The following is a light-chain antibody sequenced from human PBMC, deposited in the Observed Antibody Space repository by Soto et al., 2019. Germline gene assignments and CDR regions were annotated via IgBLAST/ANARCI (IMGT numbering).Light chain of an antibody. J-gene: IGKJ1*01. Sequence: DIQMTQSPSSLSASLGDRVTITCQASQDIRFYLNWYQQKPGKAPKLMIYKASSLESGVPSRFSGSGSGTEFSLTISSLQPDDFATYYCQQYKSYWTFGQGTKVDI. V-gene: IGKV1-5*03. CDR2: KAS. CDR1: QDIRFY. CDR3: QQYKSYWT.